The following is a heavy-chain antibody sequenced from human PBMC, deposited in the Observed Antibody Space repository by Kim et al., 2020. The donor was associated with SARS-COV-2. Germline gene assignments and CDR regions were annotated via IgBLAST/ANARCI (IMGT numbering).Heavy chain of an antibody. D-gene: IGHD3-10*01. Sequence: GGSLRLSCAASVFTFSSYSMNWVRQAPGKGLEWVSSISSSSSYIYYADSVKGRFTISRDNAKNSLYLQMNSLRAEDTAVYYCAVLWFGELRVYGMDVWGQGTTVTVSS. CDR2: ISSSSSYI. CDR1: VFTFSSYS. J-gene: IGHJ6*02. V-gene: IGHV3-21*01. CDR3: AVLWFGELRVYGMDV.